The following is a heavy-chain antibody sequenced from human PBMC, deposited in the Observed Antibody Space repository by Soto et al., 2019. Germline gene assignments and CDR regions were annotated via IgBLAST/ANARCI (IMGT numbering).Heavy chain of an antibody. CDR2: INHSGST. CDR1: GGSFSGYY. D-gene: IGHD5-18*01. J-gene: IGHJ4*02. Sequence: SETPSLSCAVYGGSFSGYYWSWIRQPPGKGLEWIGEINHSGSTNYNPSLKSRVTISVDTSKNQFSLKLSSVTAADTAVYYCARGRGYSYAYRYFDYWGQGTLVTVSS. CDR3: ARGRGYSYAYRYFDY. V-gene: IGHV4-34*01.